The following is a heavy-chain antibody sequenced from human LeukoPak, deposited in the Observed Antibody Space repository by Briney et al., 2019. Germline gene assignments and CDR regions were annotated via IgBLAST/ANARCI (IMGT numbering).Heavy chain of an antibody. J-gene: IGHJ6*02. CDR2: ISGSGGST. D-gene: IGHD3-22*01. CDR3: ARDYYYDSSGYPYYYYYGMDV. V-gene: IGHV3-23*01. Sequence: GGSLRLSCAASGFTFSSYAMSWVRQAPGKGLEWVSAISGSGGSTYYADSVKGRFTISRDNSKNTLYLQMNSLRAEDTAVYYCARDYYYDSSGYPYYYYYGMDVWGQGTTVTVSS. CDR1: GFTFSSYA.